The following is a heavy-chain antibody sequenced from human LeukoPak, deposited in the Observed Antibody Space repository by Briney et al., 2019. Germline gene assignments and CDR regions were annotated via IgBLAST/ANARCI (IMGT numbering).Heavy chain of an antibody. Sequence: GGSLRLSCVASGFTFDDYAMHWVRQAPGKGLEWVSIITWNSGKIAYADSVKGRFTISRDSAKNSLYLHMNSLRPEDTAFYYCAKDTGGGQWLLNPPSWGAFDIWGQGTMVTVSS. CDR2: ITWNSGKI. CDR3: AKDTGGGQWLLNPPSWGAFDI. V-gene: IGHV3-9*01. D-gene: IGHD6-19*01. J-gene: IGHJ3*02. CDR1: GFTFDDYA.